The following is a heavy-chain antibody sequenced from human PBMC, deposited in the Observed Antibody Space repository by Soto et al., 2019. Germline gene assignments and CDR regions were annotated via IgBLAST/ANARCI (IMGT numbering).Heavy chain of an antibody. CDR2: IYYSGTT. CDR3: VRHTRIGGRYWWIDP. Sequence: QLQLQESGPGLVKPSETLSLTCTVSGGSISSSSYHWGWIRQPPGKGLEWIGSIYYSGTTYYNPSLKSRVTISVDTSKDQLSLNLSSETAADTAVYYCVRHTRIGGRYWWIDPWGQGTLVTVSS. J-gene: IGHJ5*02. CDR1: GGSISSSSYH. D-gene: IGHD6-6*01. V-gene: IGHV4-39*01.